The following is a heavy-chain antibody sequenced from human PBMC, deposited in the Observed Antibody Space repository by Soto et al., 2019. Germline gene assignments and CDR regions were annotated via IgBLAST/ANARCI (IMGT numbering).Heavy chain of an antibody. CDR2: ISNSSSTI. CDR1: GFTFSSYS. D-gene: IGHD1-7*01. CDR3: AIATTDAFDI. J-gene: IGHJ3*02. Sequence: GGSLRLSCAASGFTFSSYSMNWVRQAPGKGLEWVSYISNSSSTIYYADSVKGRFTISRDNAKNSLYLQMNRLRDEDTAVYYCAIATTDAFDIWGQGTMVTVSS. V-gene: IGHV3-48*02.